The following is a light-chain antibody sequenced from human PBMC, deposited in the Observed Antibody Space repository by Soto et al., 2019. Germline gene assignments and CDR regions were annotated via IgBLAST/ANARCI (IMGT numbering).Light chain of an antibody. CDR2: EGS. J-gene: IGLJ1*01. Sequence: QSVLTQPASVSGSPGQSITISCTGTSSDVGSYNLVSWYQQHPGKAPKLMIYEGSKRPSGVSNRFSGSKSGNTASLTISGLQAEDEGDYHCCSYAGTNTYVFGTGTKVTVL. CDR3: CSYAGTNTYV. CDR1: SSDVGSYNL. V-gene: IGLV2-23*01.